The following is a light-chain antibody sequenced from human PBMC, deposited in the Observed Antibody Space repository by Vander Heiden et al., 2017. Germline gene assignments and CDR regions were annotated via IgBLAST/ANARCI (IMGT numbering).Light chain of an antibody. CDR3: QQTYSSPPT. V-gene: IGKV1-39*01. Sequence: DIQMTQSPSSLSASVRDRVTITCRASQSISDYLNWYQHTPGKAPKRLIYAASSLQSGVPSRFSGSGSGRDFTLTISSLQPEDFATYYCQQTYSSPPTFGQGTKVEVK. CDR1: QSISDY. CDR2: AAS. J-gene: IGKJ1*01.